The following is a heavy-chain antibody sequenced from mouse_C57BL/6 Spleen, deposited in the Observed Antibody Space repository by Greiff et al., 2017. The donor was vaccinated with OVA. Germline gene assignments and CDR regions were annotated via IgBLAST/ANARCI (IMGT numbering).Heavy chain of an antibody. CDR2: ISDGGSYT. Sequence: EVKLMESGGGLVKPGGSLKLSCAASGFTFSSYAMSWVRQTPEKRLEWVATISDGGSYTYYPDNVKGRFTISRDNAKNNLYLQMSQLKSEDTAMYYGAREITTGALDYWGQGTTLTVSS. CDR3: AREITTGALDY. D-gene: IGHD1-1*01. CDR1: GFTFSSYA. V-gene: IGHV5-4*01. J-gene: IGHJ2*01.